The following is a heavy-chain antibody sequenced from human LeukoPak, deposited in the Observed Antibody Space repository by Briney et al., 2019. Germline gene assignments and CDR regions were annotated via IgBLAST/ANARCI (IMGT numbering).Heavy chain of an antibody. CDR3: ARGGDYGDLPMGY. D-gene: IGHD4-17*01. Sequence: GAAVKVSCKASGYTFTGYYMHWVRQAPGQGLEWMGWINPNSGGTNYAQKFQGRVTMTRDTSISTAYMELSRLRSDDTAVYYCARGGDYGDLPMGYWGQGTLVTVSS. CDR2: INPNSGGT. J-gene: IGHJ4*02. CDR1: GYTFTGYY. V-gene: IGHV1-2*02.